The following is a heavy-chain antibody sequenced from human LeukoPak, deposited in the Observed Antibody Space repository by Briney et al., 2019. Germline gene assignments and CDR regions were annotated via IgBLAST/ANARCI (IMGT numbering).Heavy chain of an antibody. CDR1: GFTFSSYW. D-gene: IGHD3-22*01. CDR2: IKQDGREK. J-gene: IGHJ4*02. V-gene: IGHV3-7*01. CDR3: ARDSVHGYYDSSGYSALIDY. Sequence: GGSLRLSCAASGFTFSSYWMSWVRQAPGKGLEWVANIKQDGREKYYVDSVRGRFTISRDNAKNSLYLQMNSLRVEDTAVYYCARDSVHGYYDSSGYSALIDYWGQGTLVTVSS.